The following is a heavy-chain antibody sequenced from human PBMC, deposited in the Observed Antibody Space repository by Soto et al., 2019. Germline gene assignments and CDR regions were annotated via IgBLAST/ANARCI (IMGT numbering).Heavy chain of an antibody. CDR2: ISAYSGNT. CDR1: GYTFTIYA. Sequence: ASLKVSCKASGYTFTIYAMHWVRQAPGQGLEWMGWISAYSGNTNYAQKLQGRVTMTTDTSTSTAYMELRSLRSDDTSVYYCARGDSLDVWGQGTTVTVSS. CDR3: ARGDSLDV. J-gene: IGHJ6*02. V-gene: IGHV1-18*01. D-gene: IGHD2-21*01.